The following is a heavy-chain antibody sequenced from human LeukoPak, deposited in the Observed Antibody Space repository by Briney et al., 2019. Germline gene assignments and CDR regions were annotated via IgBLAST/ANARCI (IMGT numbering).Heavy chain of an antibody. D-gene: IGHD3-22*01. V-gene: IGHV3-23*01. CDR1: GITLSNYG. CDR3: AKRGVVIRVILVGFHKEAYYFDS. J-gene: IGHJ4*02. CDR2: FCDRGGRT. Sequence: SGGSLRLSCAVSGITLSNYGMSCVRQAPGKGREWVAGFCDRGGRTNYADSVKGRFTISRDNPKNTLYLQMNRLRAEDTAVYFCAKRGVVIRVILVGFHKEAYYFDSWGQGALVTVSS.